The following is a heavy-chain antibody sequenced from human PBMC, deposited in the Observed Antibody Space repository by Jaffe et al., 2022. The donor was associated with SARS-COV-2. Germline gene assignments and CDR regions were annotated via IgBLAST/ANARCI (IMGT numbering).Heavy chain of an antibody. CDR2: ISYDGYNK. CDR3: ARGASRSLFAKYYYYSYMDV. CDR1: GFTFSNYA. D-gene: IGHD2-21*01. V-gene: IGHV3-30*04. Sequence: QVQVEESGGGVVQPGRSLRLSCAASGFTFSNYAFHWVRQAPDKGLEWVAVISYDGYNKYYADSVKGRFTISRDNSKNTLDLQMNSLRAEDTAVYSCARGASRSLFAKYYYYSYMDVWGKGTTVTVSS. J-gene: IGHJ6*03.